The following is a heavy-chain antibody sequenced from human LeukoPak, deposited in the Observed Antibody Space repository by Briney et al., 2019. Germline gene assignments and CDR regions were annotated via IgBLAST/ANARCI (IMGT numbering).Heavy chain of an antibody. CDR1: GFTFSSYS. CDR3: ATTFTIFGLIDD. D-gene: IGHD3/OR15-3a*01. CDR2: ISSSGTTT. V-gene: IGHV3-48*04. Sequence: GGSLRLSCAASGFTFSSYSMNWVRQAPGKGLEWVSYISSSGTTTYYADSVKGRFTISRDNAKSSLYLQMNSLRAEDTAVFYCATTFTIFGLIDDWGQGTLVTVSS. J-gene: IGHJ4*02.